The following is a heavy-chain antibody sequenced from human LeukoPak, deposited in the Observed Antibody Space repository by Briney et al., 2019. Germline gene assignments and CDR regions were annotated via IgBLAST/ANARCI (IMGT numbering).Heavy chain of an antibody. V-gene: IGHV3-23*01. CDR1: GFTFSSYA. Sequence: GGSLRLSCAASGFTFSSYAMSWVRQAPGKGLEWVSAISGSGGSTYYADSVKGRFTISRDNSKNTLYLQMNSLRAEDTAVHYCAKTGSYSYSAFDIWGQGTMVTVSS. J-gene: IGHJ3*02. D-gene: IGHD1-26*01. CDR2: ISGSGGST. CDR3: AKTGSYSYSAFDI.